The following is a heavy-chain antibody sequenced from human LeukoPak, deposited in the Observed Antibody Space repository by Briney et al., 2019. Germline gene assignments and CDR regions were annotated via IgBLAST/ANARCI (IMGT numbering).Heavy chain of an antibody. CDR2: ISGSGGST. CDR3: AKDPNSEVGSNSE. CDR1: GVTFSSYG. V-gene: IGHV3-23*01. J-gene: IGHJ4*02. Sequence: GGSLRLSCAVSGVTFSSYGMPWVRQAPGKGLEWVSAISGSGGSTYYADSVKGRFTISRDNSKNTLYLQMNSLRAEDTAVYYCAKDPNSEVGSNSEWGQGTLVTVSS. D-gene: IGHD1-26*01.